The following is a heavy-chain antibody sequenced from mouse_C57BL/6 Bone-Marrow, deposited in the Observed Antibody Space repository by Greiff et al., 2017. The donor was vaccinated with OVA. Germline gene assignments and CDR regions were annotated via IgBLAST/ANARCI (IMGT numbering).Heavy chain of an antibody. J-gene: IGHJ1*03. CDR1: GFTFSDYG. D-gene: IGHD1-1*01. Sequence: EVKLMESGGGLVKPGGSLKLSCAASGFTFSDYGMHWVRQAPEKGLEWVAYISSGSSTIYYADTVKGRFTISRDNAKNTLFLQMTSLRSEDTAMYYCAKSITGWYFDVWGTGTTVTVSS. CDR2: ISSGSSTI. V-gene: IGHV5-17*01. CDR3: AKSITGWYFDV.